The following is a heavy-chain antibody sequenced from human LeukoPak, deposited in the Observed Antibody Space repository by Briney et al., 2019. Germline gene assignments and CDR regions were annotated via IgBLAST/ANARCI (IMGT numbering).Heavy chain of an antibody. CDR2: IYYSGST. CDR3: ARGEGIAVAGYYYYYGMDV. J-gene: IGHJ6*02. D-gene: IGHD6-19*01. CDR1: GGSISSYY. V-gene: IGHV4-59*01. Sequence: SETLSLTCTVSGGSISSYYWSWIRQPPGKGLEWIGYIYYSGSTNYNPSLKSRVTISVDTSKNQFSLKLSSVTAADTAVYYCARGEGIAVAGYYYYYGMDVWGQGTTVTVSS.